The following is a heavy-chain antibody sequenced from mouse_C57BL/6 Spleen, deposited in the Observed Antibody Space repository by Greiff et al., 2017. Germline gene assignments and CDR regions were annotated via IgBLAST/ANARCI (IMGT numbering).Heavy chain of an antibody. Sequence: EVQVVESGGGLVKPGGSLKLSCAASGFTFSDYGMHWVRQAPEKGLEWVAYISSGSSTIYYADTVKGRFTISRDNAKNTLFLQMTILRSEDSAMYYCARDYGSSLYFDYWGQGTTLTVSS. V-gene: IGHV5-17*01. CDR2: ISSGSSTI. D-gene: IGHD1-1*01. J-gene: IGHJ2*01. CDR3: ARDYGSSLYFDY. CDR1: GFTFSDYG.